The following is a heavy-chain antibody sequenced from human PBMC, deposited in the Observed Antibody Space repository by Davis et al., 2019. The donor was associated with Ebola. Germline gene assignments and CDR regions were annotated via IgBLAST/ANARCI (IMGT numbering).Heavy chain of an antibody. J-gene: IGHJ4*02. Sequence: MPSETLSLTCTVSGGSISSYYWSWIRQPPGKGLEWIGYIYYSGGTNYNPSLKSRVTISVDTSKNQFSLKLSSVTAADTAVYYCARIYSGYCSGGSCYSFDYWGQGTLVTVSS. D-gene: IGHD2-15*01. CDR2: IYYSGGT. CDR1: GGSISSYY. CDR3: ARIYSGYCSGGSCYSFDY. V-gene: IGHV4-59*01.